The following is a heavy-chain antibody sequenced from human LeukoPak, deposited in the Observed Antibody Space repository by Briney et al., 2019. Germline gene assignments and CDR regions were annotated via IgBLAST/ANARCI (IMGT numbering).Heavy chain of an antibody. CDR2: MNPNSGNT. J-gene: IGHJ6*03. V-gene: IGHV1-8*01. CDR1: GYTFTSYD. CDR3: ARVKRVVPTAMFGGLRYYMDV. Sequence: VASVKVSCKASGYTFTSYDINWVRQATGLGLEWMGWMNPNSGNTGYAQKFQGRVTMTRNTSISTAYMELSSLRSEDTAMYYCARVKRVVPTAMFGGLRYYMDVWGKGTTVTVSS. D-gene: IGHD2-2*01.